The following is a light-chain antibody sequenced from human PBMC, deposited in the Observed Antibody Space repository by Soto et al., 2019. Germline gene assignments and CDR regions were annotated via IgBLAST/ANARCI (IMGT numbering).Light chain of an antibody. Sequence: EIVLTQSPGTLSLSPGERETISCRASQSVWNNYLAWYQQKPGQAPRLLIYGASSRATGIPDKFSGSGSGTDFTLTISRLEPEDFAVYYCQHYGSSPQTFGQGTKV. CDR1: QSVWNNY. V-gene: IGKV3-20*01. CDR3: QHYGSSPQT. CDR2: GAS. J-gene: IGKJ1*01.